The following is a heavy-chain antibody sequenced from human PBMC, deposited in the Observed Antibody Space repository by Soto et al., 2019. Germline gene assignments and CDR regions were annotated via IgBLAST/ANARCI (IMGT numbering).Heavy chain of an antibody. CDR2: VYSGGTT. V-gene: IGHV3-66*01. Sequence: EVQLVESGGGLVQPGGSLRLSCAVSGLTVSRSYMTWVRQAPGKGLEWVSVVYSGGTTYYADSVKGRFTFSTDNSKNTLVLQMDSLRVEDTGVYYCARVPAVNYFDPWGQGTLVTVSS. CDR3: ARVPAVNYFDP. J-gene: IGHJ5*02. CDR1: GLTVSRSY. D-gene: IGHD4-17*01.